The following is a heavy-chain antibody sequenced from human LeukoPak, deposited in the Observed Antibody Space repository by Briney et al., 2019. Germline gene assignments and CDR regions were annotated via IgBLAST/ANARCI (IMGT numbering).Heavy chain of an antibody. CDR3: ARKCSSTSCSPFYYYYYMDV. V-gene: IGHV4-30-4*08. J-gene: IGHJ6*03. CDR2: IYYSGST. D-gene: IGHD2-2*01. CDR1: GYSISSGYY. Sequence: SETLSLTCAVSGYSISSGYYWSWIRQPPGKGLEWIGYIYYSGSTYYNPSLKSRVTISVDTSKNQFSLKLSSVTAADTAVYYCARKCSSTSCSPFYYYYYMDVWGKGTTVTVSS.